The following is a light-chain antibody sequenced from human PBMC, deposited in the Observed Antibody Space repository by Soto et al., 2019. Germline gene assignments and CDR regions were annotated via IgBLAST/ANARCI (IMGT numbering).Light chain of an antibody. Sequence: EIVITQSPDTLSVSPGERATLSCRASQSVSSNLAWYQQKPGQAPRLLISGASTRATGIPARFSGSGSGTEFTLTISSLQSEDSAIYYCQHYNNWPQTFGLGTKVDIK. CDR1: QSVSSN. CDR2: GAS. V-gene: IGKV3-15*01. J-gene: IGKJ1*01. CDR3: QHYNNWPQT.